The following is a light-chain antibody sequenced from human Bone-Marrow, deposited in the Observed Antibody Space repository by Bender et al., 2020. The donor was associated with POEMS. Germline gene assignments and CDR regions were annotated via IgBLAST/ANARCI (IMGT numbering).Light chain of an antibody. CDR2: EVT. CDR3: TSYSRSRTVV. J-gene: IGLJ2*01. Sequence: QSALTQPPSASGSPGQSVTISCTGTRSDVGRYDYVSWYQQHPGKAPKLMIYEVTKRPSGVPDRFSGSKSGNTASLTVSRLQAEDEADYYCTSYSRSRTVVFGGGTKLTV. CDR1: RSDVGRYDY. V-gene: IGLV2-8*01.